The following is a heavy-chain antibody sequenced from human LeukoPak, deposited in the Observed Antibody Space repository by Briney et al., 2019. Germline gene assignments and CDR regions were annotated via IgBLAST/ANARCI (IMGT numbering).Heavy chain of an antibody. Sequence: KSGGSLRLSCAASGFTFSDYYMSWIRQAPGKGLEWVSYISSSGSTIYYADSVKGRFTISRDNAKNSLYLQMNSLRAEDTAVYYCARESSTSSTVDYWGQGTLVTVSS. CDR3: ARESSTSSTVDY. V-gene: IGHV3-11*04. CDR1: GFTFSDYY. J-gene: IGHJ4*02. CDR2: ISSSGSTI. D-gene: IGHD2-2*01.